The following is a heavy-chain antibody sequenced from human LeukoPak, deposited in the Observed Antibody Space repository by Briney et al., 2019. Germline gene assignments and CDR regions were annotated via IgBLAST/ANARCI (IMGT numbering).Heavy chain of an antibody. CDR2: ISYDGSNK. V-gene: IGHV3-30-3*02. CDR3: AKAREVYYYGSGSYRRRFPLYLV. J-gene: IGHJ4*02. Sequence: PGGSLRLSCAASGFTFSSYAMHWVRQAPGKGLERVAVISYDGSNKYYADSVKGRFTISRDNSKNTLYLQMNSLRAEDTAVYYCAKAREVYYYGSGSYRRRFPLYLVWGQGALVTVSS. CDR1: GFTFSSYA. D-gene: IGHD3-10*01.